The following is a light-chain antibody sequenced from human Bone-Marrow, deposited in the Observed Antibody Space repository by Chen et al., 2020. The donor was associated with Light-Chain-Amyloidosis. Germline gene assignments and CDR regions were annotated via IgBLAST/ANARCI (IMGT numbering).Light chain of an antibody. Sequence: NFMLTQPHSVSESTGKTVIISCTRSSGSIATNNVQWYQQRPGSSPTTVIYEDDQRPSGVPDRFSDSIDRSSISASITFSCLNTEDEADYDFQSYPGSSQGVFGRGTKLTVL. J-gene: IGLJ3*02. V-gene: IGLV6-57*01. CDR1: SGSIATNN. CDR3: QSYPGSSQGV. CDR2: EDD.